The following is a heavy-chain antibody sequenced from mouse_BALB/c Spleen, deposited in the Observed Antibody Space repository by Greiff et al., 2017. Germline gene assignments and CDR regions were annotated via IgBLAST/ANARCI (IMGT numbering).Heavy chain of an antibody. V-gene: IGHV5-4*02. Sequence: EVQRVESGGGLVKPGGSLKLSCAASGFTFSDYYMYWVRQTPEKRLEWVATISDGGSYTYYPDSVKGRFTISRDNAKNNLYLQMSSLKSEDTAMYYCARDHTTVVGGWYFDVWGAGTTVTVSS. CDR3: ARDHTTVVGGWYFDV. CDR1: GFTFSDYY. CDR2: ISDGGSYT. J-gene: IGHJ1*01. D-gene: IGHD1-1*01.